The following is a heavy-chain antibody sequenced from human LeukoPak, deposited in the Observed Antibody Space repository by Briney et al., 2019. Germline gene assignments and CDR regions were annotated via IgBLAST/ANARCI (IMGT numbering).Heavy chain of an antibody. D-gene: IGHD2-21*02. Sequence: AETLSLTCTVSGGSISSYYWSWIRQPAGKGLEWIGRIYTSGSTNYNPSLKSRVTMSVDTSKNQFSLKLSSVTAADTAVYYCARTYCGGDCYSRPETYYFDYWGQGTLVTVSS. V-gene: IGHV4-4*07. CDR1: GGSISSYY. CDR2: IYTSGST. J-gene: IGHJ4*02. CDR3: ARTYCGGDCYSRPETYYFDY.